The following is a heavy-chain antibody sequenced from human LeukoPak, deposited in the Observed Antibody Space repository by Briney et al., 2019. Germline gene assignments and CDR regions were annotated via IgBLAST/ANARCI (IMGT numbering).Heavy chain of an antibody. CDR3: SRESGGGYHSEVPKY. D-gene: IGHD2-21*02. Sequence: GGSLRLSCAPSGFTFSSYAMSWVRQAPGKGLEWVSAISGSGGSTYYADSVKGRFTISRDNSKNTLYLQMKSLRAEDTAVYSWSRESGGGYHSEVPKYWGLGTLVTVSS. J-gene: IGHJ4*02. V-gene: IGHV3-23*01. CDR1: GFTFSSYA. CDR2: ISGSGGST.